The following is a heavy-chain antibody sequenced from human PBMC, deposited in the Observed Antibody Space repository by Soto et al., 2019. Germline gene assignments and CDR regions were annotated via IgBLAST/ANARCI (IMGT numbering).Heavy chain of an antibody. CDR3: AKDKPRATMIVVVIPYYFDY. V-gene: IGHV3-23*01. Sequence: HPGGSLRLSCAASGFTFSSYAMSWVRQAPGKGLEWVSAISGSGGSTYYADSVKGRFTISRDNSKNTLYLQMNSLRAEDTAVYYCAKDKPRATMIVVVIPYYFDYRGQGTLVTVSS. D-gene: IGHD3-22*01. CDR2: ISGSGGST. J-gene: IGHJ4*02. CDR1: GFTFSSYA.